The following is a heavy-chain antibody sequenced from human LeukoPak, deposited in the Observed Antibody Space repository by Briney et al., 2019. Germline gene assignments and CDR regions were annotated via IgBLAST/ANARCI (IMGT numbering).Heavy chain of an antibody. J-gene: IGHJ4*02. V-gene: IGHV1-18*04. Sequence: AAVKVSCKASGYTFTSYGISWVRQAPGHGLEWMGWISAYNGNTHYAQKLQGRVTMTTDTSTSTAYMELRSLRSDDTAMYYCARDDPDTAMVNWGQGTLVTVFS. D-gene: IGHD5-18*01. CDR3: ARDDPDTAMVN. CDR1: GYTFTSYG. CDR2: ISAYNGNT.